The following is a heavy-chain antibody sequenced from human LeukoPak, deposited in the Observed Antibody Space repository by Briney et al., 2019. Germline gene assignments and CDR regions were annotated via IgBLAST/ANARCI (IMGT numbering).Heavy chain of an antibody. Sequence: GASVKVSCKASGYTFTSYGISWVRQAPGQGLEWMGWIGAYNGNTNYAQKLQGRVTMTTDTSTSTAYMELRSLRSDDTAVYYCASTSSGWPDYYYYGMDVWGQGTTVTVSS. CDR1: GYTFTSYG. D-gene: IGHD6-19*01. CDR2: IGAYNGNT. V-gene: IGHV1-18*01. J-gene: IGHJ6*02. CDR3: ASTSSGWPDYYYYGMDV.